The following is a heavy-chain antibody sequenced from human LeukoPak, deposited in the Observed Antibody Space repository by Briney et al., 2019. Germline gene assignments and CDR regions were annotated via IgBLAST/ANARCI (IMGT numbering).Heavy chain of an antibody. CDR3: TTYYYDSSGHPYFDY. J-gene: IGHJ4*02. CDR1: GFTFSNAW. D-gene: IGHD3-22*01. CDR2: IKSKPDGGTT. V-gene: IGHV3-15*07. Sequence: GGSLRLSCAASGFTFSNAWMNWVRQAPGKGLKWAGGIKSKPDGGTTDYAAPVKGRFTISRDDSKNMLYLQMNSLTTEDTAVYYCTTYYYDSSGHPYFDYWGQGTLVTVSS.